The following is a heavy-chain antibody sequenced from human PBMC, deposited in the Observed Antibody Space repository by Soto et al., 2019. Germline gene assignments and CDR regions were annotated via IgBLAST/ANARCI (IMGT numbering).Heavy chain of an antibody. CDR3: AREGRGKKAGYNGLVSLGY. V-gene: IGHV1-69*06. Sequence: QVQLVQSGAEVKTPGSSLKVSCKVSGSRFSNYVISWVRQAPGHGLEWLGLIIPIFNSTKYAQNFQGRVTITADKSTSTASLELSSLRSDDTAVYYCAREGRGKKAGYNGLVSLGYWGQGTLVTVSS. CDR2: IIPIFNST. CDR1: GSRFSNYV. D-gene: IGHD2-2*02. J-gene: IGHJ4*02.